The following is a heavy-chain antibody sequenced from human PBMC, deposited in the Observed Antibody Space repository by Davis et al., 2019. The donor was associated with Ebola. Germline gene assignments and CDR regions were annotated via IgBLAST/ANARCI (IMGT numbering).Heavy chain of an antibody. CDR2: ISYDGSNK. CDR3: TTDYYDSSGSDY. CDR1: GFTFSSYA. J-gene: IGHJ4*02. D-gene: IGHD3-22*01. V-gene: IGHV3-30-3*01. Sequence: GESLKISCAASGFTFSSYAMHWVRQAPGKGLEWVAVISYDGSNKYYADSMKGRFTILRDNSRNTLYLQMNSLKTEDTAVYYCTTDYYDSSGSDYWGQGTLITVSS.